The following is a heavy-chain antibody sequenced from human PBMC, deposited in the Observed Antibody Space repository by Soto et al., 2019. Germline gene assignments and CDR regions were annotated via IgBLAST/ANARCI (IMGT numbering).Heavy chain of an antibody. CDR3: ARAGLRFLEWPPDAFDI. Sequence: ASVKVSCKASGYTFTSYAMHWVRQAPGQRLEWMGWINAGNGNTKYSQKFQGRVTITRDTSASTAYMELSSLRSEDTAVYYCARAGLRFLEWPPDAFDIWGQGTMVTVS. J-gene: IGHJ3*02. CDR2: INAGNGNT. D-gene: IGHD3-3*01. CDR1: GYTFTSYA. V-gene: IGHV1-3*01.